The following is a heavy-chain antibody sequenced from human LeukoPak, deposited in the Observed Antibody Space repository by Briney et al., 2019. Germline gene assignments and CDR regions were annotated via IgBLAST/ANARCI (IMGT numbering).Heavy chain of an antibody. CDR2: IYYSGST. V-gene: IGHV4-59*08. J-gene: IGHJ4*02. D-gene: IGHD1-26*01. CDR1: GASITSYY. CDR3: ARLSIVGATNFDY. Sequence: SETLSLTCTVSGASITSYYWSCIRQPPGKGLEWIGYIYYSGSTTYKHSLKSRVTISVDTSKNQFSLKLSSVTAADTAVYYCARLSIVGATNFDYWGQGTLVTVSS.